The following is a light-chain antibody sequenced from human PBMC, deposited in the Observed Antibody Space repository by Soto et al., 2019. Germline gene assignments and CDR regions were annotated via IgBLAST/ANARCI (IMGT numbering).Light chain of an antibody. CDR3: SSYTSSSVV. Sequence: QSALTQPASVSGSPGQSITISCTGTSSDVGGYNYVSWYQQHPGKAPKLMIYDVSNRPSGVSNRFSCSKSGNTASLTISGLQAEDEADYYCSSYTSSSVVFGGGTQLTVL. J-gene: IGLJ2*01. CDR2: DVS. CDR1: SSDVGGYNY. V-gene: IGLV2-14*01.